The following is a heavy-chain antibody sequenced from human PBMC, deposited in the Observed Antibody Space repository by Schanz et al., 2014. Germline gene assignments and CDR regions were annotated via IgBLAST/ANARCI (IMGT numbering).Heavy chain of an antibody. D-gene: IGHD2-21*01. CDR3: AKGQGAVINNWYFDL. Sequence: DVQLVDSGGGLVQPGGSLRLSCAASGFTVSNSYIHWVRQAPGKGLEWVSTISGGGGGYRPYADSVKGRFTISRDNSINTLSLQMNSLSADDTAVYYCAKGQGAVINNWYFDLWGRGTLVTDSS. V-gene: IGHV3-53*01. CDR2: ISGGGGGYR. CDR1: GFTVSNSY. J-gene: IGHJ2*01.